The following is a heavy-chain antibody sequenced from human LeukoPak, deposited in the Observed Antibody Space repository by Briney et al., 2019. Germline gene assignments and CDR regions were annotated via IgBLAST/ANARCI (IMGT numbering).Heavy chain of an antibody. Sequence: PGGSLRLSCAASGFTFSDYAMTWLRQAPGKGLEWVSTIRGSGGSTYYADSVKGRFTISRDNSKNTLYLQMNSLRAEDTAVYYCAKDRGIQLWSGGYWGQGTLVTVSS. V-gene: IGHV3-23*01. CDR3: AKDRGIQLWSGGY. CDR1: GFTFSDYA. CDR2: IRGSGGST. J-gene: IGHJ4*02. D-gene: IGHD5-18*01.